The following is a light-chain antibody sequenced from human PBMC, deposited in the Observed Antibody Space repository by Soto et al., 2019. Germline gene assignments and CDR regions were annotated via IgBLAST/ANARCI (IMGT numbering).Light chain of an antibody. V-gene: IGLV1-40*01. CDR3: QSYDTGLSGWA. CDR1: SSNIGSGYP. J-gene: IGLJ3*02. CDR2: NNN. Sequence: QSVLTQPTSVSGAPGERVTISCTGRSSNIGSGYPVHWYQQLPGTAPKLLIYNNNYRPSGVPDRFVGSQSGTSASLAITGLQDEDEGDYSCQSYDTGLSGWAFGGGTKLTVL.